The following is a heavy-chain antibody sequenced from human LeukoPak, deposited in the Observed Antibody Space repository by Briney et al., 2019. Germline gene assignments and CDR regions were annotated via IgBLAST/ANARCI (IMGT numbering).Heavy chain of an antibody. CDR3: ARDRQYCSSTSCYSL. V-gene: IGHV3-21*01. J-gene: IGHJ4*02. CDR2: ISSSSSYI. CDR1: GFTFNSYW. Sequence: GGSLRLSCAASGFTFNSYWMHWVRQAPGKGLEWVSSISSSSSYIYYADSVKGRFTISRDNAKNSLYLQMNSLRAEDTAVYYCARDRQYCSSTSCYSLWGQGTLVTVSS. D-gene: IGHD2-2*01.